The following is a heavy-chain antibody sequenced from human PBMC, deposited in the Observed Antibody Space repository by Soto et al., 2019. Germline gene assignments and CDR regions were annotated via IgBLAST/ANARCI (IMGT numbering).Heavy chain of an antibody. CDR1: GGSISSGAYY. CDR3: ARGVVRGATFDY. CDR2: IYYSGGT. Sequence: SETLSLTCTASGGSISSGAYYWTWIRQHPGEGLEWIGYIYYSGGTYYNPSLKSRVAISIDTSKSQFSLWLSSVTAADTAVYYCARGVVRGATFDYWGQGSLVTVSS. J-gene: IGHJ4*02. V-gene: IGHV4-31*03. D-gene: IGHD3-10*01.